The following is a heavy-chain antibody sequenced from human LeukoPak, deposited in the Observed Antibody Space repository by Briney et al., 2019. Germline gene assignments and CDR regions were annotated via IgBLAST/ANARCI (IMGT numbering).Heavy chain of an antibody. J-gene: IGHJ4*02. Sequence: PGGSLRLSCAASGFTFSSYWMHWVRQAPGKGLVWVSRINTDGSSTTYADSVKGRFTISRDNANNTLYLQMNSLRAEDTAVYYCASGGFGSSRLRFDYWGQGTLVTVSS. CDR2: INTDGSST. D-gene: IGHD6-6*01. CDR1: GFTFSSYW. CDR3: ASGGFGSSRLRFDY. V-gene: IGHV3-74*01.